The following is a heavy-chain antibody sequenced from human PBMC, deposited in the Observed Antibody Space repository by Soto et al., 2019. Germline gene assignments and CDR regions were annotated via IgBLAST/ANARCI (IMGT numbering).Heavy chain of an antibody. V-gene: IGHV4-34*01. D-gene: IGHD1-26*01. CDR2: INHSGSA. CDR3: ARGLISGSQYSGSWYDFDS. Sequence: QVQLQQSGAGLLKPSETLSLTCDVYGGSFSGYIWTWIRQTPGKGLQWIGQINHSGSANYNPSPSRLVTISAHTASGPSSLEVGFVTAADTAVYYCARGLISGSQYSGSWYDFDSWGEASQVTVS. CDR1: GGSFSGYI. J-gene: IGHJ4*02.